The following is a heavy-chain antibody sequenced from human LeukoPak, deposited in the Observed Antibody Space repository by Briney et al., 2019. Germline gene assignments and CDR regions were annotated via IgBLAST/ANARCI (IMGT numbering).Heavy chain of an antibody. CDR2: ISASSGNT. D-gene: IGHD2-15*01. J-gene: IGHJ6*03. Sequence: ASVTVSFKASVYNFNAYAVSWVRQAPGQGLEWMGWISASSGNTKLAQRLQGRVTMTTDTSTSTAYMELRSLRSDDTAVYYCARGFGVVAATISYLYYYMDVWGKGTTVTVSS. CDR1: VYNFNAYA. V-gene: IGHV1-18*01. CDR3: ARGFGVVAATISYLYYYMDV.